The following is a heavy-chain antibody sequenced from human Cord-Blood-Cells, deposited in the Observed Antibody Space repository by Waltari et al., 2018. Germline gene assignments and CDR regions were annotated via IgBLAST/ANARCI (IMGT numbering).Heavy chain of an antibody. Sequence: QVQLQESGPGLVKPSQTLSLTCTVSGGSISSGGSYWSWIRQHPGKGLEWIGYIYYSGSTYYNPSLKSRVTISVDTSKNQFSLKLSSVTAADTAVYYCARDRIAAAGRYYYYYMDVWGKGTTVTVSS. D-gene: IGHD6-13*01. J-gene: IGHJ6*03. CDR1: GGSISSGGSY. CDR2: IYYSGST. V-gene: IGHV4-31*03. CDR3: ARDRIAAAGRYYYYYMDV.